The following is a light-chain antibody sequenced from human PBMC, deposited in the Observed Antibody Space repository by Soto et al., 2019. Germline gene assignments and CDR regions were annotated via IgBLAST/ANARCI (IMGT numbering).Light chain of an antibody. CDR1: QSISSY. J-gene: IGKJ1*01. CDR3: QQSYSTSWT. CDR2: AAS. Sequence: DIPMTQSPSSLSASVGDRVTITCRASQSISSYLNWYQQKPGKAPKLLIYAASSLQSGVPSRFSGSGSGTDFTLTISRLQPEDFATYYCQQSYSTSWTFGQGTKVEIK. V-gene: IGKV1-39*01.